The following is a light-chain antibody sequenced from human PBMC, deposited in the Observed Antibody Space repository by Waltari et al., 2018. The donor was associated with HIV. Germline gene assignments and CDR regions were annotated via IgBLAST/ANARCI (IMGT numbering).Light chain of an antibody. V-gene: IGLV2-14*01. Sequence: QSALPKPASASGSPGQSITISCPGTSSDVACYNSLPRDQHHPGKAPKLMIYEVSNRPSRVSNRVSGSKSGNTDSLTISGLQAEDEADYYCRSYTSSSTYVFGTATKVTVL. J-gene: IGLJ1*01. CDR1: SSDVACYNS. CDR2: EVS. CDR3: RSYTSSSTYV.